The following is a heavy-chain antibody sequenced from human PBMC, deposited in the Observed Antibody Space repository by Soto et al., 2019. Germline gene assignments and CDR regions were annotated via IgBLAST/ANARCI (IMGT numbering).Heavy chain of an antibody. CDR2: IIPIFGTA. CDR1: GGTFSSYA. Sequence: QVQLVQSGAEVKKPGSSVNVSCKASGGTFSSYAISWVRQAPGQGLEWMGGIIPIFGTANYAQKFQGRVTITADESTSTAYMELSSLRSEDTAVYYCARTLVPEDYYYYCMDVWGQGTTVTVSS. D-gene: IGHD6-6*01. J-gene: IGHJ6*02. CDR3: ARTLVPEDYYYYCMDV. V-gene: IGHV1-69*01.